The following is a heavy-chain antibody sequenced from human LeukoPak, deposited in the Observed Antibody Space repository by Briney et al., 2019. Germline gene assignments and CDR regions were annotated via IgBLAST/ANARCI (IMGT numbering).Heavy chain of an antibody. D-gene: IGHD3-10*01. CDR2: INSNSNYM. CDR3: ARSEFEAFDM. Sequence: PGGSLRLSCAASRFTFSTYSMNWVRQAPGKGLEWVSSINSNSNYMSYADSVKGRFTISRDNAKNSLYLQMTSLRAEDTAVYYCARSEFEAFDMWGQGTMVTVSS. V-gene: IGHV3-21*01. CDR1: RFTFSTYS. J-gene: IGHJ3*02.